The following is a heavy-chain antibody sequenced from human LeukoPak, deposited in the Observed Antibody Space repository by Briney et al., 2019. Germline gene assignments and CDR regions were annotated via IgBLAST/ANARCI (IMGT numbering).Heavy chain of an antibody. CDR2: IKQDGSEK. CDR3: AELGITMIGGV. D-gene: IGHD3-10*02. CDR1: GFTFSSYA. Sequence: PGGSLRLSCAASGFTFSSYAMSWVRQAPGKGLEGVANIKQDGSEKYYVDSVKGRFTISRDNAKNSLYLQMNSLRAEDTAVYYCAELGITMIGGVWGKGTTVTISS. J-gene: IGHJ6*04. V-gene: IGHV3-7*01.